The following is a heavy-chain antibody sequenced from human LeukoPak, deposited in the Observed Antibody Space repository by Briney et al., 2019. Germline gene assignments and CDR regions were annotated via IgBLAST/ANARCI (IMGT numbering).Heavy chain of an antibody. Sequence: SVKVSCKASGGTFSSYAISWVRQAPGQGLEWMGGIIPIFGTANYAQKFQGRVTITADESTSTAYMELSSLRSEDTAVCYCARDSKMVAATSPGTYYYMDVWGKGTTVTISS. J-gene: IGHJ6*03. CDR2: IIPIFGTA. CDR1: GGTFSSYA. V-gene: IGHV1-69*13. CDR3: ARDSKMVAATSPGTYYYMDV. D-gene: IGHD2-15*01.